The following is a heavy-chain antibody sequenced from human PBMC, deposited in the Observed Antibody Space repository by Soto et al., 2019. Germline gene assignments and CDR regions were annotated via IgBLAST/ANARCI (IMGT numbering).Heavy chain of an antibody. D-gene: IGHD2-2*02. V-gene: IGHV3-66*01. CDR3: ARSIPGVHAFEI. Sequence: EVQLVESGGGLVQPGGSLRLSCAGYEITVSGRYMSWVRQAPGKGLEWVSVIYYDGSTHYADSVQDRFTISRDNSKNTLYLQMNNLRVEDTALYYCARSIPGVHAFEILGQGTMVTVSS. CDR2: IYYDGST. CDR1: EITVSGRY. J-gene: IGHJ3*02.